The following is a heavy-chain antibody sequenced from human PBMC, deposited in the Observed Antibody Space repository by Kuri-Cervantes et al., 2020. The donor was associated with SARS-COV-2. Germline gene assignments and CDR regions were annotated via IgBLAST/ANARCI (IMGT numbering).Heavy chain of an antibody. CDR3: ARVAGSYYYYYGMDV. CDR2: ISSSSSYI. D-gene: IGHD2-15*01. V-gene: IGHV3-21*04. Sequence: GESLKISCAASGFTFSSYSMNWVRQAPGKGLEWVSSISSSSSYIYYADSVKGRFTISRDNAKNSLYLQMNSLRAEDTAVYYCARVAGSYYYYYGMDVWGQGTTVTVSS. J-gene: IGHJ6*02. CDR1: GFTFSSYS.